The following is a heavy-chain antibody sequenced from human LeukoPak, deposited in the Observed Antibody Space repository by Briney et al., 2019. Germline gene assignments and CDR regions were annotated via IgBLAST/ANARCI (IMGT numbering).Heavy chain of an antibody. CDR3: ARDHYSSSSYAFDI. J-gene: IGHJ3*02. D-gene: IGHD6-6*01. Sequence: GGSLRLSCAASGFTFSSYAMHWVRQAPGKGLEWVAVISYDGSNKYYADSVKGRFTISRDNSKNTLYLQMNSLGAEDTAVYYCARDHYSSSSYAFDIWGQGTMVTVSS. V-gene: IGHV3-30-3*01. CDR1: GFTFSSYA. CDR2: ISYDGSNK.